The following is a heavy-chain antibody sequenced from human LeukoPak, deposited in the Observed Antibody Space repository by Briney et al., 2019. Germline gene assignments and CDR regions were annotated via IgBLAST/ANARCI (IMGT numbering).Heavy chain of an antibody. CDR3: ARGHYDVLAASYKWTPDY. Sequence: GGSLRLSCAASGFTFNTFNMNWVRQAPGKGLEWVSSITSGGDYIYYADSVKGRFTTSRDNAKNSLSLQLNSLRVEDTAVYHCARGHYDVLAASYKWTPDYWGQGTLVTVSS. V-gene: IGHV3-21*01. D-gene: IGHD3-9*01. CDR2: ITSGGDYI. J-gene: IGHJ4*02. CDR1: GFTFNTFN.